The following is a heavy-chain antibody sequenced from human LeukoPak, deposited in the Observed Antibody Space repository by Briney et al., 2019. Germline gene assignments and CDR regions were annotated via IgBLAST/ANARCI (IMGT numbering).Heavy chain of an antibody. Sequence: SETLSLTCTVSGGSISSSSYYWGWIRQPPGKGLEWIGSIYYSGSTYYNPSLKSRVTISVDTSKNQFSLKLSSVTAADTAVYYCASIAARQHYYYYMDVWGKGTTVTVSS. V-gene: IGHV4-39*07. CDR3: ASIAARQHYYYYMDV. J-gene: IGHJ6*03. D-gene: IGHD6-6*01. CDR2: IYYSGST. CDR1: GGSISSSSYY.